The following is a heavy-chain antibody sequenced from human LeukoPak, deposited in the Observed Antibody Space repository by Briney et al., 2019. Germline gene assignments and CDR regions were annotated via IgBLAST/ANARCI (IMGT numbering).Heavy chain of an antibody. CDR2: INPNSGGT. CDR3: ARSLESGSCNYYYYYGMDV. Sequence: ASVKVSCKASGYTFTGYYMHWVRQAPGQGLEWMGWINPNSGGTNYAQKFQGRVTMTRDTSISTAYMELSRLRSDDTAVYYCARSLESGSCNYYYYYGMDVWGQGTTVTVSS. J-gene: IGHJ6*02. D-gene: IGHD1-26*01. V-gene: IGHV1-2*02. CDR1: GYTFTGYY.